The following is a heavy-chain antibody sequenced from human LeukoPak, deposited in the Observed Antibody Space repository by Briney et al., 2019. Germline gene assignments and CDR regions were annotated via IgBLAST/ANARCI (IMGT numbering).Heavy chain of an antibody. CDR3: ARRSPGYSYSIDS. V-gene: IGHV4-59*08. D-gene: IGHD5-18*01. CDR2: IYYSGTT. CDR1: GGSISTYY. Sequence: AETLSLTCTVSGGSISTYYWSWIRQPPGKGLEWIGYIYYSGTTNYNPSLKSRVTISVDTSKNQFSLNLSSVTAADTAVYYCARRSPGYSYSIDSWGQGTLVTVSS. J-gene: IGHJ4*02.